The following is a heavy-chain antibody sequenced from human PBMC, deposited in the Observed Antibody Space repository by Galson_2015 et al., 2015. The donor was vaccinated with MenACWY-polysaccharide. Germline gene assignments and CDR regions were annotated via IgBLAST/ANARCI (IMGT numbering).Heavy chain of an antibody. CDR3: ARVIVVPGTIDYFDY. Sequence: SLRLSCAASGFTFSNYMSWVRQAPGKGPEWVSIIYSGGSTYYADSVKGRFTISRDNSKNTLYFQMTSLRVEDTAVYYCARVIVVPGTIDYFDYWGQGNLVTVSS. J-gene: IGHJ4*02. CDR1: GFTFSNY. D-gene: IGHD1-1*01. V-gene: IGHV3-53*01. CDR2: IYSGGST.